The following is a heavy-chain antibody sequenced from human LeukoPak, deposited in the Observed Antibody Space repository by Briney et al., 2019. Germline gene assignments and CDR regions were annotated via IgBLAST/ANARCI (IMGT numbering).Heavy chain of an antibody. Sequence: GGSLRLSCAASVSSNYMSWVRQAPGKGLEWASLTHGDGSTYYADSVKGRFTISRDNSGNSLYLQMNTLRAEDTAVYYCARGENAIGPAFHIWGQGSLVTVSS. D-gene: IGHD1-1*01. CDR1: VSSNY. CDR3: ARGENAIGPAFHI. CDR2: THGDGST. J-gene: IGHJ3*02. V-gene: IGHV3-53*01.